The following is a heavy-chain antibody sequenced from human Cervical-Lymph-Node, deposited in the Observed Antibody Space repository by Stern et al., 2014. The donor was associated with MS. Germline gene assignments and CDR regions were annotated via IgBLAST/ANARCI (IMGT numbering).Heavy chain of an antibody. Sequence: QVQLQESGPGLVKPSETLSLTCTVSGGSIKSYYWNWIRQPPGKGLEWIGYIYYSGSTNYNPSLKSRVTMSVDMSKNQFSLKLSSVTAADTAVYYCARLGYDSGSYYPGFDYWGQGSLVTVSS. CDR3: ARLGYDSGSYYPGFDY. CDR1: GGSIKSYY. V-gene: IGHV4-59*01. CDR2: IYYSGST. D-gene: IGHD3-10*01. J-gene: IGHJ4*02.